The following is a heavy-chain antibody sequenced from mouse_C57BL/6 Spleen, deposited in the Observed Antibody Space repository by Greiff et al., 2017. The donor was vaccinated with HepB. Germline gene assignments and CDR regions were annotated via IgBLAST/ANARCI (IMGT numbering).Heavy chain of an antibody. CDR2: IDPETGGT. J-gene: IGHJ2*01. CDR1: GYTFTDYE. V-gene: IGHV1-15*01. CDR3: TRRWSNSPDY. Sequence: QVQLQQSGAELVRPGASVTLSCKASGYTFTDYEMHWVKQTPVHGLEWIGAIDPETGGTAYNQKFKGKAILTADKSSSTAYMELRSLTSEDSAGYYCTRRWSNSPDYWGQGTTLTVSS. D-gene: IGHD2-5*01.